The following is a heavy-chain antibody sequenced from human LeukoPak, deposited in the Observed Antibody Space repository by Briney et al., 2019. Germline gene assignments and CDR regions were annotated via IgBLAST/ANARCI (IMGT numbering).Heavy chain of an antibody. J-gene: IGHJ4*02. CDR3: ARGPNYYDSSGYFDY. V-gene: IGHV4-59*01. Sequence: SETLSLTCTVSGVSISSYYWSWIRQPPGKGLEWIWYIYYSGSTNYNPSLKSRVTISVDTSKNQFSLKLSSVTAADTAVYYCARGPNYYDSSGYFDYWGQGTLVTVSS. CDR1: GVSISSYY. CDR2: IYYSGST. D-gene: IGHD3-22*01.